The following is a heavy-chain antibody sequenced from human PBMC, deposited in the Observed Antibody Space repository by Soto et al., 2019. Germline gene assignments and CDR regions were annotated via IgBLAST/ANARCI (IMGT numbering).Heavy chain of an antibody. V-gene: IGHV3-7*01. Sequence: HPGGSLRLSCAGSGFTFSNFLMSWVRQAPGEGLEWVANIRQDGSEKYYVDSVKGRFTISRDNAKNSLYLQMNSLRAEDTAVYYCARDKGGYVPFDYWGQGALVTVSS. CDR3: ARDKGGYVPFDY. J-gene: IGHJ4*02. CDR1: GFTFSNFL. CDR2: IRQDGSEK. D-gene: IGHD5-12*01.